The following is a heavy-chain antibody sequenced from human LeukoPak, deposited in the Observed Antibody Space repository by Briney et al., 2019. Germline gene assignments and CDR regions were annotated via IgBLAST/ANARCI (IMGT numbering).Heavy chain of an antibody. Sequence: SETLSLTCAVYGGSFSGYYWSWIRQPPGKGLEWIGEINRSGSTNYNPSLKSRVTISLDTSQNQFSLKLNSVTAADTAMYYCARATADSSGSYLALYNWFDPWGQGTLVTVSS. CDR3: ARATADSSGSYLALYNWFDP. CDR2: INRSGST. CDR1: GGSFSGYY. D-gene: IGHD3-22*01. J-gene: IGHJ5*02. V-gene: IGHV4-34*01.